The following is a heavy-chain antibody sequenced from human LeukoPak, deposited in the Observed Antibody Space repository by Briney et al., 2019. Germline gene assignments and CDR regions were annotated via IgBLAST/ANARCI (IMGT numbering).Heavy chain of an antibody. CDR2: ISSSSSYI. V-gene: IGHV3-21*01. CDR1: GFTFSSYS. Sequence: GGSLRLSCAASGFTFSSYSMNWVRQAPGKGLEWVSSISSSSSYIYYADSVKGRFTIPRDNAKNSLYLQMNGLRAEDTAVYYCARAPGDDSSGYYSWINYWGQGTLVTVSS. CDR3: ARAPGDDSSGYYSWINY. D-gene: IGHD3-22*01. J-gene: IGHJ4*02.